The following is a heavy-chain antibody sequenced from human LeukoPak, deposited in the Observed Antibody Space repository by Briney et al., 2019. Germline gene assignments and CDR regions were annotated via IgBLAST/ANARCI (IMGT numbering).Heavy chain of an antibody. CDR2: ISWNSGSI. CDR3: AKDWGLRDDAFGI. CDR1: GFTFDDYA. J-gene: IGHJ3*02. D-gene: IGHD3-16*01. Sequence: GGSLRLSCAASGFTFDDYAMHWVRQAPGKGLEWVSGISWNSGSIGYADSVKGRFTISRDNAKNSLYLQMNSLRAEDTALYYCAKDWGLRDDAFGIWGQGTMVTVPS. V-gene: IGHV3-9*01.